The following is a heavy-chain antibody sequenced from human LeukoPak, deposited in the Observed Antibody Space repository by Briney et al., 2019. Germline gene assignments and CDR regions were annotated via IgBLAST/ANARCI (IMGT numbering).Heavy chain of an antibody. CDR3: AKDRISGQGGAARILDY. J-gene: IGHJ4*02. Sequence: QAGGSLRLSCGAPDSNIGTYAVTWVRQVPGKGLEWVSGMSGGGLSTYYARSVKGRFTISRDTSKNTFYLEMNSLGADDTALYYCAKDRISGQGGAARILDYWGRESWSPSRQ. V-gene: IGHV3-23*01. CDR1: DSNIGTYA. CDR2: MSGGGLST. D-gene: IGHD6-6*01.